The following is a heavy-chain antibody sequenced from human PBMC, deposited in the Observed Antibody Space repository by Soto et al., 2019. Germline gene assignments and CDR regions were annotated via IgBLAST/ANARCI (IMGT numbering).Heavy chain of an antibody. D-gene: IGHD6-6*01. CDR2: IYYSGST. Sequence: QVQLQESGPGLVKPSQTLSLTCTVSGGSISSGDYYWSWIRQPSGKGLEWIGYIYYSGSTYYNPSLKSRVTISVDTSKNQFSLKLSSVTAADTAVYYCARDSFSWYSSSSAYYYGMDVWGQGTTVTVSS. V-gene: IGHV4-30-4*01. CDR3: ARDSFSWYSSSSAYYYGMDV. CDR1: GGSISSGDYY. J-gene: IGHJ6*02.